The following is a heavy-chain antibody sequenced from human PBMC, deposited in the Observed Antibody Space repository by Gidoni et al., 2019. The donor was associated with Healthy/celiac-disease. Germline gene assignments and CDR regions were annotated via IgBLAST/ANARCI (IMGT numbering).Heavy chain of an antibody. D-gene: IGHD5-18*01. V-gene: IGHV4-30-4*01. Sequence: QVQLQESGTGLVTPSQTRSLTCTGSGGSISSGDYYWSGIRQPPGNGLEWIGYIYDSGRTFYTPPLKSRVTLSVDTSHTLSSLKLSAVTAADTAVYYCARHTAMVKGFDYWGQGTLVTVSS. CDR3: ARHTAMVKGFDY. J-gene: IGHJ4*02. CDR2: IYDSGRT. CDR1: GGSISSGDYY.